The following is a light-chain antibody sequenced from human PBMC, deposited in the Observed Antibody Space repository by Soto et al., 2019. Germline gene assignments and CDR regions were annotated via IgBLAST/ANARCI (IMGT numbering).Light chain of an antibody. J-gene: IGKJ4*01. V-gene: IGKV1-5*01. CDR3: QQHKSYPVT. Sequence: DIQMTQSPSPLSASVGDRVTITCRASQNIDIWLSWYQQKPGKAPSLLIYDASNLKSGVPSRFSGSGSGTEFTLTISSLQPDDSGSYYCQQHKSYPVTFGGGTKVEIK. CDR1: QNIDIW. CDR2: DAS.